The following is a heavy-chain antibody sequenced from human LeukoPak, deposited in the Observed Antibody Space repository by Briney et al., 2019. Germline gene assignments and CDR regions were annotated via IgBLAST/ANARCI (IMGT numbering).Heavy chain of an antibody. CDR1: GFTFSSYA. CDR3: AKDGWYYDSSGYPREAFDI. V-gene: IGHV3-23*01. CDR2: ISGSGGST. Sequence: GGPLRLSCAASGFTFSSYAMSWVRQAPGKGLEWVSAISGSGGSTYYADSVKGRFTISRDNSKNTLYLQMNSLRAEDTAVYYCAKDGWYYDSSGYPREAFDIWGQGTMVTVSS. J-gene: IGHJ3*02. D-gene: IGHD3-22*01.